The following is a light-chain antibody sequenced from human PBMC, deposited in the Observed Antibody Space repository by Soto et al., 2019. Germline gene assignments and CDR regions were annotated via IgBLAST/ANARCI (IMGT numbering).Light chain of an antibody. CDR1: QSVNIY. CDR3: QQYGDLPPT. J-gene: IGKJ1*01. Sequence: EIVMTQSPATLSVSPGERATLSCRASQSVNIYLAWYQQKPGQAPRLLIFGASYRATGIPARFSGSGSGTEFNLTISSLQSEDFVVYHCQQYGDLPPTFGQGTKVDIK. V-gene: IGKV3D-15*01. CDR2: GAS.